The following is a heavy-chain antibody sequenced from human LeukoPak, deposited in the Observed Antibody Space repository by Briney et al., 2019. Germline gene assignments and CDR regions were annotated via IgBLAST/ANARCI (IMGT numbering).Heavy chain of an antibody. CDR1: GFTFSNHA. J-gene: IGHJ4*02. Sequence: PGGSLRLSCAASGFTFSNHAMSWVRQTPGKGLQWVSVISGSGRTTEYADSVKGRFTISRDNSKNTLYLQMNSLRAEDTAVYYCAKDCRDGYNYVDYWGQGTLVTVSS. D-gene: IGHD5-24*01. CDR3: AKDCRDGYNYVDY. V-gene: IGHV3-23*01. CDR2: ISGSGRTT.